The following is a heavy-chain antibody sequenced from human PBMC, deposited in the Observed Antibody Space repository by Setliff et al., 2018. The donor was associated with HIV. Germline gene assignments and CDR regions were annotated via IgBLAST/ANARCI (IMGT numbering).Heavy chain of an antibody. CDR3: ARVWGQTYFDWSYYFDY. V-gene: IGHV4-38-2*01. CDR2: IYHSGGT. D-gene: IGHD3-9*01. Sequence: PSETLSLTCAVSGYSISSGYYWGWIRQPPGKGLEWIGSIYHSGGTYYNPSLKSRVTISVDTSKNQFSLKLSSVTAADTAVYYCARVWGQTYFDWSYYFDYWGQGTLVTVSS. CDR1: GYSISSGYY. J-gene: IGHJ4*02.